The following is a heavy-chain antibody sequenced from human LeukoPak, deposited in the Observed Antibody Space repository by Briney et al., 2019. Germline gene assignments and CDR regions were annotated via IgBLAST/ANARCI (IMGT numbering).Heavy chain of an antibody. J-gene: IGHJ4*02. CDR2: IYYSGST. V-gene: IGHV4-31*02. CDR3: ARDSYGGTPY. D-gene: IGHD1-1*01. Sequence: LRLSCAASGFTFSSYSMNWVRQAPGKGLEWIGYIYYSGSTYYNPSLKSRVTISVDTSKNQFSLKLSSVTAADTAVYYCARDSYGGTPYWGQGTLVTVSS. CDR1: GFTFSSYS.